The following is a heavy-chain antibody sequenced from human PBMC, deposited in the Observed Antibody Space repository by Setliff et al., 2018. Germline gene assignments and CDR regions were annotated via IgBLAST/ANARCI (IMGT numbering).Heavy chain of an antibody. V-gene: IGHV1-24*01. D-gene: IGHD3-22*01. CDR1: GSTLTELT. J-gene: IGHJ4*01. CDR2: FNPEDDEI. Sequence: ASVKVSCKVSGSTLTELTMYWVRQAHGKGLEWMGSFNPEDDEIIYAQKFLGRVTMTEDTSTDTAYMELSSLRSEDTAVYYCATKDYDTSGYYRPFGFWGQGTLVTVSS. CDR3: ATKDYDTSGYYRPFGF.